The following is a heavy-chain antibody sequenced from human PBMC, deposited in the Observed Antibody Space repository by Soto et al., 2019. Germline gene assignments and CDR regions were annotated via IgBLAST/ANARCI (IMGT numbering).Heavy chain of an antibody. CDR1: GYTFTSYG. Sequence: QVQLVQSGAEVKKPGASVKVSCKASGYTFTSYGISWVRQAPGQGLEWMGWISAYYGNTNYAQKNEGRVNKTTDTTTSIAYMELRSLRFDDTAVYCCAIVVRESSPYYYDSSGDSVTCWYFDLWGRGTLVTVSS. D-gene: IGHD3-22*01. V-gene: IGHV1-18*01. CDR2: ISAYYGNT. CDR3: AIVVRESSPYYYDSSGDSVTCWYFDL. J-gene: IGHJ2*01.